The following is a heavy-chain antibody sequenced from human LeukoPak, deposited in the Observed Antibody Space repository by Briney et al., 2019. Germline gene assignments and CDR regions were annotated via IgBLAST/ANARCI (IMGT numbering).Heavy chain of an antibody. J-gene: IGHJ4*02. CDR2: IYYSGST. CDR3: ARDLTGPGGFDY. CDR1: GGSVSSGSYY. D-gene: IGHD1-14*01. V-gene: IGHV4-61*01. Sequence: PSQTLSLTCTVSGGSVSSGSYYWSWIRQPPGKGLEWIGYIYYSGSTNYNPSLKSRVTISVDTSKNQFSLKLSSVTAADTAVYYCARDLTGPGGFDYWGQGTLVTVSS.